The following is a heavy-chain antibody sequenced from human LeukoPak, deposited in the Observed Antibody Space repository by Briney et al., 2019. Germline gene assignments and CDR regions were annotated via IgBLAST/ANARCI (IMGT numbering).Heavy chain of an antibody. CDR2: MDPTGSQK. CDR3: AIWTSGNY. J-gene: IGHJ4*02. D-gene: IGHD1-1*01. CDR1: QFTFNGTW. Sequence: PGGSLRVSSADPQFTFNGTWMNWVRPALGKGLEWVANMDPTGSQKRYVDSVRGRFTISKDNPGASLYLDMHSLRAEDTAICYCAIWTSGNYWGQGTLVTVSS. V-gene: IGHV3-7*01.